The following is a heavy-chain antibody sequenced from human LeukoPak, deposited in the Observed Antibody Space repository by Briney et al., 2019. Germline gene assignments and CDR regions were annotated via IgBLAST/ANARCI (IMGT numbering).Heavy chain of an antibody. CDR2: IRTSDDTI. V-gene: IGHV3-11*01. CDR3: ARDRLRGYSYPDAFDI. CDR1: GFTFSDYY. Sequence: GGSLRLSCAASGFTFSDYYMSWIRQAPGKGLEWVSYIRTSDDTIYYADSVKGRFTISRDNAKNSLFLQMNSLGAEDTAVYYCARDRLRGYSYPDAFDIWGQGTMVTVTS. J-gene: IGHJ3*02. D-gene: IGHD5-18*01.